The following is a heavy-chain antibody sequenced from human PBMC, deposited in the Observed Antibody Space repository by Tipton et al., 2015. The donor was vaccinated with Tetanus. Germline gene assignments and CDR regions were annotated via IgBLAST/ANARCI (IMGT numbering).Heavy chain of an antibody. D-gene: IGHD6-13*01. CDR1: GGSISSGGYY. V-gene: IGHV4-31*03. J-gene: IGHJ4*02. Sequence: TLSLTCTVSGGSISSGGYYWSWIRQHPGKGLEWIGYVYYSGSTYYNPSLKSRVTISVDTSKNQFSLKLSSVTAADTAVYYCARERLGSIGDYWGQGTRVPVSS. CDR3: ARERLGSIGDY. CDR2: VYYSGST.